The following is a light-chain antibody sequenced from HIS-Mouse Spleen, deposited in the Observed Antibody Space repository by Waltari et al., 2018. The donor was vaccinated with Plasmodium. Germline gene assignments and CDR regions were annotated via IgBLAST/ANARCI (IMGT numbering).Light chain of an antibody. CDR1: ALPKKY. V-gene: IGLV3-10*01. CDR3: YTTDSSGNHRV. J-gene: IGLJ3*02. Sequence: SYELTQPPSVSVSPGQTARITCSGDALPKKYASWYQQKSGQAPVLVTYEDSKRPPGIRERFSGSSTGTMGTLTSSVAQVEDEADYDCYTTDSSGNHRVFGGGTKLTVL. CDR2: EDS.